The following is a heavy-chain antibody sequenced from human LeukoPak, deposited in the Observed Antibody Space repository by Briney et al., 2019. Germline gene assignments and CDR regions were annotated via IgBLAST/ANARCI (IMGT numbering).Heavy chain of an antibody. CDR1: GFSFSSYG. CDR3: ARADSSRS. CDR2: IRSDGSNK. J-gene: IGHJ4*02. V-gene: IGHV3-30*02. D-gene: IGHD6-13*01. Sequence: GGSLRLSCAGSGFSFSSYGMHWVRQAPGKGLEWMAFIRSDGSNKYYVDSVKGRLTISRDNSKNTLYLQMNSLRAEDTAVYYCARADSSRSWGQGTLVTVSS.